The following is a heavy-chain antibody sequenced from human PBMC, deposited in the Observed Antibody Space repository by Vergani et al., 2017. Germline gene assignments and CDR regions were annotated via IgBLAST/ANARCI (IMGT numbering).Heavy chain of an antibody. V-gene: IGHV4-34*01. D-gene: IGHD3-10*02. J-gene: IGHJ5*02. CDR3: TPVFGELLNNWFDP. CDR2: INHSGST. Sequence: QVQLQQWGAGLLKPSETLSLTCAVYGGSFSGYYWSWIRQPPGKGLEWIGEINHSGSTNYNPSLKSRVTISVDTSKNQFSLKLSSVTAADTAVYYCTPVFGELLNNWFDPWGQGTLVTVSS. CDR1: GGSFSGYY.